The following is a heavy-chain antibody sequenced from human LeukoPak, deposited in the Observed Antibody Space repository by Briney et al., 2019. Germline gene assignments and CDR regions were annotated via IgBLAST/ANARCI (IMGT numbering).Heavy chain of an antibody. CDR3: ARVGGYCSSEYYFDY. CDR2: IYTSGST. V-gene: IGHV4-4*07. D-gene: IGHD6-6*01. CDR1: GGSISSYY. Sequence: PSETLSLTCTVSGGSISSYYWSWIRQPAGKGLEWIGRIYTSGSTNYNPSLKSRVTMSVDTSKNQFSLKLSSVTAADTAVYYCARVGGYCSSEYYFDYWGQGTLVTVSS. J-gene: IGHJ4*02.